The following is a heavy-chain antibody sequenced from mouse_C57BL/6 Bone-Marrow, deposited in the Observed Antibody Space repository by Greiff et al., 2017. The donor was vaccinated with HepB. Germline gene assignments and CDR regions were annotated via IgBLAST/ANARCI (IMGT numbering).Heavy chain of an antibody. CDR3: ARSESKDYYAMDY. D-gene: IGHD2-5*01. CDR1: GYAFSSSW. V-gene: IGHV1-82*01. CDR2: IYPGDGDT. Sequence: QVQLQQSGPELVKPGASVKISCKASGYAFSSSWMNWVKQRPGKGLEWIGRIYPGDGDTNYNGKFKGKATLTADKSSSTAYMQLSSLTSEDSAVYFCARSESKDYYAMDYWGQGTSVTVSS. J-gene: IGHJ4*01.